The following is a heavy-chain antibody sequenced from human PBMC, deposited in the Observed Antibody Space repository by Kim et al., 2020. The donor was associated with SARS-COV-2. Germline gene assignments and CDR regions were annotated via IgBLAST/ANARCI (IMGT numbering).Heavy chain of an antibody. D-gene: IGHD1-26*01. CDR2: INHSGST. V-gene: IGHV4-34*01. CDR3: ARRGSSGVSS. J-gene: IGHJ4*02. Sequence: SETLSLTCAVYGGSFSGYYWSWIRQPPGKGLEWIGEINHSGSTNYNPSLKSRVTISVDTSKNQFSLKLSSVTAADTAVYYCARRGSSGVSSWGQGTLVTVSS. CDR1: GGSFSGYY.